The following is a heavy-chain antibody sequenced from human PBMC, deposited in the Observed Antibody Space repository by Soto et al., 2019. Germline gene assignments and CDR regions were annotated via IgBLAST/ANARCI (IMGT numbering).Heavy chain of an antibody. CDR1: GDSFSSYA. Sequence: QVQLVQSGAELKEPGSSVRVSCKISGDSFSSYAISWVRQAPGEGLEWVGGIIPIFETANYAQKFQGRVTITAVESTTTAYMEVTRLRPEDTAIFYCAASDSSSWQHDYWGQGTLITVSS. CDR3: AASDSSSWQHDY. D-gene: IGHD6-13*01. J-gene: IGHJ4*02. V-gene: IGHV1-69*01. CDR2: IIPIFETA.